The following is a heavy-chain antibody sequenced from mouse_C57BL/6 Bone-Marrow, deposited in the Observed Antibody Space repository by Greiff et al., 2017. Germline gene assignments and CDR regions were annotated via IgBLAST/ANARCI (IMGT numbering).Heavy chain of an antibody. D-gene: IGHD2-1*01. V-gene: IGHV14-4*01. J-gene: IGHJ3*01. CDR1: GFNIKDDY. CDR3: TTGGGNYEDFAY. CDR2: IDPENGDT. Sequence: VQLQQSGAELVRPGASVKLSCTASGFNIKDDYMHWVKQRPEQGLEWIGWIDPENGDTEYASKFQGKATITADTSSNTAYLQLSSLTSEDTAVYYCTTGGGNYEDFAYWGQGTLVTVSA.